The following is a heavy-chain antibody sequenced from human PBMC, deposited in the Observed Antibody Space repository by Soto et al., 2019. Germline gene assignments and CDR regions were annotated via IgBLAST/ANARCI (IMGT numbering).Heavy chain of an antibody. J-gene: IGHJ6*03. CDR2: IYYSGST. Sequence: SETLSLTCTVSGGSISSYYWSWIRQPPGKGLEWIGYIYYSGSTNYNPSLKSRVTISVDTSKNQFSLKLSSVTAADTAVYYCARVPRRLMTTVTTGAGDYYMDVWGKGTTVTVSS. CDR1: GGSISSYY. CDR3: ARVPRRLMTTVTTGAGDYYMDV. V-gene: IGHV4-59*01. D-gene: IGHD4-4*01.